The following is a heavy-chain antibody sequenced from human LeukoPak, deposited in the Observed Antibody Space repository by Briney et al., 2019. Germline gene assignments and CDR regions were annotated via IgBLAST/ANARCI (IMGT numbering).Heavy chain of an antibody. CDR1: GYTFTGYY. D-gene: IGHD2-15*01. V-gene: IGHV1-18*04. Sequence: WASVKVSCKASGYTFTGYYMHWVRQAPGQGLEWMGWISAYNGNTNYAQKLQGRVTMTTDTSTSTAYMELRSLRSDDTAVYYCARAVPLGYCSGGSCYSYFDYWGQGTLVTVSS. CDR2: ISAYNGNT. CDR3: ARAVPLGYCSGGSCYSYFDY. J-gene: IGHJ4*02.